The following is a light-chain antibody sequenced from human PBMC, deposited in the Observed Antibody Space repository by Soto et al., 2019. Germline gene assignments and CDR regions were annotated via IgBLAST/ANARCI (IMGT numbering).Light chain of an antibody. J-gene: IGKJ3*01. CDR2: NTF. V-gene: IGKV3-20*01. Sequence: EIVLTQSPGTLSLSPGDRATLSCRASQSFSTSYLAWYQHKPGQAPRLLIYNTFTRATGIPDRFSGSGSGTEFTLTISRLEPEDFSVYSCQQYGGSPFTFGPGTKVDIK. CDR3: QQYGGSPFT. CDR1: QSFSTSY.